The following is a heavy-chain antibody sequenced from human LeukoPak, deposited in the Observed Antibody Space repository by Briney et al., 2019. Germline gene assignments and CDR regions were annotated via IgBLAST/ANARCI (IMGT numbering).Heavy chain of an antibody. D-gene: IGHD3-9*01. CDR3: ARGILRYFDWLSAMLDY. J-gene: IGHJ4*02. V-gene: IGHV1-2*02. Sequence: ASVKVSCKASGYTFTGYYMHWVRQATGQGLEWMGWMNPNSGNTGYAQKFQGRVTMTRDTSISTAYMELSRLRSDDTAVYYCARGILRYFDWLSAMLDYWGQGTLVTVSS. CDR2: MNPNSGNT. CDR1: GYTFTGYY.